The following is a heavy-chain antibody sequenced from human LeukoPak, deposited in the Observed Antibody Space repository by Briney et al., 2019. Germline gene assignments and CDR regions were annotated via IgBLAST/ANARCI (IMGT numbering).Heavy chain of an antibody. CDR3: ARGGASSLPFDF. D-gene: IGHD6-6*01. Sequence: PETLSLTCAVSGASISSHYWGWIRQPPGKALEWIAFMSHTGYTNYSPSLKSRVTISLDTSKQQFSLNLNSVTAADTAVYYCARGGASSLPFDFWGPGTLVTVSS. CDR2: MSHTGYT. V-gene: IGHV4-59*11. CDR1: GASISSHY. J-gene: IGHJ4*02.